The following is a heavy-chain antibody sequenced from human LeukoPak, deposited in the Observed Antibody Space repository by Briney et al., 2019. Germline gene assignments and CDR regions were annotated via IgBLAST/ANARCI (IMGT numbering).Heavy chain of an antibody. V-gene: IGHV3-21*01. CDR2: ISSSSSYI. CDR3: ARDQGYYYDSSGPGPWDY. Sequence: PGGSLRLSCAASGFTFSSYSMNWVRQAPGKGLEWVSSISSSSSYIYYADSVKGRFTISRDNAKNSLYLQMNSLRAEDTAVYYCARDQGYYYDSSGPGPWDYWGQGTLVTVSS. CDR1: GFTFSSYS. D-gene: IGHD3-22*01. J-gene: IGHJ4*02.